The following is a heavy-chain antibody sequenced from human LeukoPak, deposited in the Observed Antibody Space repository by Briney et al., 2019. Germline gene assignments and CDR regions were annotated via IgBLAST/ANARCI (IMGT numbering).Heavy chain of an antibody. J-gene: IGHJ1*01. CDR2: IYSGGST. CDR1: GFSVSSNY. D-gene: IGHD2-21*02. CDR3: ARTDETAPAEDFQH. V-gene: IGHV3-53*01. Sequence: GGSLRLSCAASGFSVSSNYMSWVRQAPGKGLEWVSVIYSGGSTYYADSVKSRFTISRDNSKNTLYLQMKSLRAEDTAVYYCARTDETAPAEDFQHWGQGTLVTVSS.